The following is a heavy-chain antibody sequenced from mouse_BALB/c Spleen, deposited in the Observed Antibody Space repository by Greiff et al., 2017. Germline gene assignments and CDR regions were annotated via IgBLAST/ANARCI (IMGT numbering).Heavy chain of an antibody. CDR3: ARQILRHYARDY. CDR1: GFTFSSYG. V-gene: IGHV5-6*01. Sequence: EVKLMESGGDLVKPGGSLKLSCAASGFTFSSYGMSWVRQTPDKRLEWVATISSGGSYTYYPDSVKGRFTISRDNAKTTLYLQMSSLKSEDTAMYYCARQILRHYARDYWGQGTAGTVSS. J-gene: IGHJ4*01. D-gene: IGHD1-2*01. CDR2: ISSGGSYT.